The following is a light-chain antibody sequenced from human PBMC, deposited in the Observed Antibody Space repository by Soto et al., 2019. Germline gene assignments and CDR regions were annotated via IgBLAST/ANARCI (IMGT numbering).Light chain of an antibody. Sequence: IQMTQSPSTLPASVGDTVTITCRASESIYSWLAWYTQIPGKAPQLLIYKTSTLQGGVPSRFSGSGSGADYTLTISSLQPDDFATYFCQEYNTNSRTFGQGTRVEI. V-gene: IGKV1-5*03. CDR3: QEYNTNSRT. J-gene: IGKJ1*01. CDR1: ESIYSW. CDR2: KTS.